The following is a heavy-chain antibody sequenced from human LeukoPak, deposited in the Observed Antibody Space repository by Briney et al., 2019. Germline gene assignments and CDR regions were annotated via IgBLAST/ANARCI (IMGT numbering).Heavy chain of an antibody. CDR2: IYYSGST. J-gene: IGHJ4*02. CDR3: ARTTFPTGGYSPYFDY. V-gene: IGHV4-31*03. CDR1: GGSISSGGYY. D-gene: IGHD5-18*01. Sequence: SQTLPLTCTVSGGSISSGGYYWSWIRQHPGKGLEWIGYIYYSGSTYYNPSLKSRVTISVDTSKNQFSLKLSSVTAADTAVYYCARTTFPTGGYSPYFDYWGQGTLVTVSS.